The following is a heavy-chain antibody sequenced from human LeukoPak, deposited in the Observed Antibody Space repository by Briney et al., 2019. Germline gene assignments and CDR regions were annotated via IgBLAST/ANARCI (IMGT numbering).Heavy chain of an antibody. CDR3: ARARENDYLSY. CDR2: INPRGGST. J-gene: IGHJ4*02. Sequence: ASVKVSCKASGYTFTSHYLHWVRQAPGQGLEWMGIINPRGGSTSYAQKFQCRVTITRDTSTSTVYMELSSLRSEDTAVYYCARARENDYLSYWGQGTLVTVSS. CDR1: GYTFTSHY. V-gene: IGHV1-46*01.